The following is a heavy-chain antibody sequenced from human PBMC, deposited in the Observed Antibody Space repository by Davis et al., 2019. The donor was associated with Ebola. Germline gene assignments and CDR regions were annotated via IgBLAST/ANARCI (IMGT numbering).Heavy chain of an antibody. CDR1: GGSISSYY. D-gene: IGHD3-10*01. CDR2: INHSGST. J-gene: IGHJ4*02. CDR3: ARDGWSGSYYNRIGYFDY. Sequence: PSETLSLTCTVSGGSISSYYWSWIRQPPGKGLEWIGEINHSGSTNYNPSLKSRVTISVDTSKNQFSLKLSSVTAADTAVYYCARDGWSGSYYNRIGYFDYWGQGTLVTVSS. V-gene: IGHV4-59*01.